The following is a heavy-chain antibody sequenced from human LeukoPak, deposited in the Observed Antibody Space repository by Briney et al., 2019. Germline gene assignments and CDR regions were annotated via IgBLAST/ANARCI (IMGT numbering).Heavy chain of an antibody. J-gene: IGHJ4*02. D-gene: IGHD3-22*01. V-gene: IGHV4-39*01. CDR1: GGSISSSSYY. CDR3: ARQKYYYDSSGYRIYYFDY. Sequence: SETLSHTCTVSGGSISSSSYYWGWIRQPPGKGLEWIGSIYYSGSTYYNPSLKSRVTMSVDASKNQFSLKLTSVTAADTAMYYCARQKYYYDSSGYRIYYFDYWGQGTLVTVSS. CDR2: IYYSGST.